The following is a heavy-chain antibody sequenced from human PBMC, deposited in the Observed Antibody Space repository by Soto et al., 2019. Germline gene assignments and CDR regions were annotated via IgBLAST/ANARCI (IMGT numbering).Heavy chain of an antibody. V-gene: IGHV5-51*01. J-gene: IGHJ4*02. CDR3: ARQSNDQGSASHFGGLDY. D-gene: IGHD3-3*01. CDR1: GYSFTSYW. Sequence: PGESLKISCKGSGYSFTSYWIGWVRQMPGKGLEWMGIIYPADSDTRYSPSFQGQVTISADKSISTAYLQWSSLKAPDTAMYYCARQSNDQGSASHFGGLDYWGQGTLVTVSS. CDR2: IYPADSDT.